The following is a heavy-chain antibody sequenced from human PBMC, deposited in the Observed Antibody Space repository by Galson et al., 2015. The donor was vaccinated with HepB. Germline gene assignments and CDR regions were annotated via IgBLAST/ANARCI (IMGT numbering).Heavy chain of an antibody. Sequence: SLRLSCAASGFTFSSYCMHWVRQAPGKGLEWVAFISYDGSNKYYADSVKGRFTISRDNSKNTLYLQMNSLRAEDTAVYYCANSGNYYYYYCMDVWGQGTTVTVSS. D-gene: IGHD4-23*01. CDR1: GFTFSSYC. J-gene: IGHJ6*02. V-gene: IGHV3-30*18. CDR2: ISYDGSNK. CDR3: ANSGNYYYYYCMDV.